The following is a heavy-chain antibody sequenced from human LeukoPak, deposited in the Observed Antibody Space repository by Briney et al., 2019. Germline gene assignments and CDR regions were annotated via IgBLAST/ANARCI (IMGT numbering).Heavy chain of an antibody. J-gene: IGHJ4*02. Sequence: GGALRLSCEASGFTLSTYWMNSVRQVPGKGLDWVANIHPDGSGKRYVDSEKGRFTIARDNADNSLSLQVNSLRAEDTAVYYCASWGSGGNSWGQGTLVTVSS. D-gene: IGHD3-16*01. CDR1: GFTLSTYW. V-gene: IGHV3-7*01. CDR2: IHPDGSGK. CDR3: ASWGSGGNS.